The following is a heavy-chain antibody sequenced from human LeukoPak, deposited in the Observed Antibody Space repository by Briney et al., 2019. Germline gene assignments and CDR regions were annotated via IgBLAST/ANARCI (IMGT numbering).Heavy chain of an antibody. V-gene: IGHV3-7*01. Sequence: GGSLRLSCETSGFSMSVYWMSWVRQAPGKGLEWVGNIKQDGSERNYVDSVKGRFTISRDNAKKSLYLQMNSLRAEDTAVYYCARDWGAYYHFFDYWGQGTLVPSPQ. CDR1: GFSMSVYW. CDR3: ARDWGAYYHFFDY. CDR2: IKQDGSER. D-gene: IGHD3-22*01. J-gene: IGHJ4*02.